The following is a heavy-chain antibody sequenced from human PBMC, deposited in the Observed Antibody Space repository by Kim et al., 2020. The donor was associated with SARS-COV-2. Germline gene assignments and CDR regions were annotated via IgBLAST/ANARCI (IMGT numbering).Heavy chain of an antibody. Sequence: GGSLRLSCAASGFTFSDYAMTWVRQAPGKGLEWVSAITDSGGGTFHADSVKGRFTISRDNSKNTLYFQMNSLTAEDTAIYYCAKGSAASRPYFFDYWGQGALVTVSS. CDR1: GFTFSDYA. D-gene: IGHD2-15*01. CDR3: AKGSAASRPYFFDY. V-gene: IGHV3-23*01. CDR2: ITDSGGGT. J-gene: IGHJ4*02.